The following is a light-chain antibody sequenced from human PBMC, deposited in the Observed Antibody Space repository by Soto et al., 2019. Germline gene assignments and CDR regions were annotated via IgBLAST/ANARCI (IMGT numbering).Light chain of an antibody. Sequence: EIVLTQSPATLSLSPGERATLSCRASQSVSSYLAWYQHKPGQAPKLLIYDASNLATGIPARFSGSGSGTDFNLTISCLEPEDFAVYYCQQRSDWPLLFTFDPQNKVDIK. CDR3: QQRSDWPLLFT. CDR1: QSVSSY. J-gene: IGKJ3*01. CDR2: DAS. V-gene: IGKV3-11*01.